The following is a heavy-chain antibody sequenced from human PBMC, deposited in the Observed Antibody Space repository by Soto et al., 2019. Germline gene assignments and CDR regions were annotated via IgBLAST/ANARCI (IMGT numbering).Heavy chain of an antibody. J-gene: IGHJ4*02. CDR3: ARGRSGSYSFDS. D-gene: IGHD3-10*01. CDR1: GFTLSSYW. CDR2: INGDGSTT. V-gene: IGHV3-74*01. Sequence: EVQLVESGGGIVQPGGSVRLSCAASGFTLSSYWIHWVRQAPGKGLVWVSRINGDGSTTNYADSLRGRLTISRDNAKNTVFLQMNSLRAEDTAVYYCARGRSGSYSFDSWGQGTLVTVSS.